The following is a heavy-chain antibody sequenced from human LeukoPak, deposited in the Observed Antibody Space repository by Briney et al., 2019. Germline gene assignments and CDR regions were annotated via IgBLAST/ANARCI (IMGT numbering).Heavy chain of an antibody. CDR2: NYHSWGT. D-gene: IGHD1-26*01. Sequence: SETLSLTCAVTGDSISSGGYSWSWIRQPPGGALEWIGNNYHSWGTHHNPSLKSRVTMSVDRSKNQFSLKLTSVTAADTAVYYCARGGVGATTGTYDSWGQGIPVTVFS. V-gene: IGHV4-30-2*01. CDR1: GDSISSGGYS. J-gene: IGHJ4*02. CDR3: ARGGVGATTGTYDS.